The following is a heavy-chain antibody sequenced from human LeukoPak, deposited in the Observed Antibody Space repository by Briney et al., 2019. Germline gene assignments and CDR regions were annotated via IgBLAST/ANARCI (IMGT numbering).Heavy chain of an antibody. CDR3: AGLVGRYSSGLYYYYFDY. D-gene: IGHD3-22*01. CDR1: GDSINSLDL. V-gene: IGHV4-4*02. J-gene: IGHJ4*02. Sequence: SETLSLTCTVSGDSINSLDLWSWVRQPPGKGLEWIGEMYLSGTTHSNPSVESRVTISIDKSKNQFFLNLSSVTAADTAVYYCAGLVGRYSSGLYYYYFDYWGQGTLVTVSS. CDR2: MYLSGTT.